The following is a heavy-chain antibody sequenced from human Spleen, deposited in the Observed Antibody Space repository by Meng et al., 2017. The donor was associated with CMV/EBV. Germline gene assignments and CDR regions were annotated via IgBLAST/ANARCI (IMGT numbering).Heavy chain of an antibody. J-gene: IGHJ5*02. CDR3: ARGAGYCSPTNCYWRLDP. V-gene: IGHV4-34*01. CDR2: INHSGGT. CDR1: PVSGSS. D-gene: IGHD2-2*03. Sequence: PVSGSSWCWLRQSPGKGLEWIGEINHSGGTTYTPSLKSRVTISIDTSKNQFSLKLTSVTAADTAVYYCARGAGYCSPTNCYWRLDPWGQGILVTVSS.